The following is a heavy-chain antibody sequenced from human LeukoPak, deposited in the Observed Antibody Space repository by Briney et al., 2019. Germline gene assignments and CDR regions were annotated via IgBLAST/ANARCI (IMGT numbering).Heavy chain of an antibody. D-gene: IGHD6-6*01. CDR1: GYRLSSYW. Sequence: GESVRISCKGSGYRLSSYWVGLARQMPGKGLEWMGIIYPGDSDTRYSPSFQGQVTISADKSISTAYLQWSSLKASDTAMYYCARHSAYSSSSSDYWGQGTLVTVSS. J-gene: IGHJ4*02. CDR2: IYPGDSDT. V-gene: IGHV5-51*01. CDR3: ARHSAYSSSSSDY.